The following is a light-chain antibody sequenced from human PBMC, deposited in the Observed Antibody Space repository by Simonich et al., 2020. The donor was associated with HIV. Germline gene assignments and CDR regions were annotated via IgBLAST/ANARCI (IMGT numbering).Light chain of an antibody. CDR2: KVS. V-gene: IGKV2-30*01. Sequence: DFVMTQSPLSLPVTLGQPASISCVSSQSLINSNGNTYLNWFQQRPGQSPRRLIYKVSNRDSGVPDRCSGSGSGNDFTLKISRVEAEDVGVYYCMQGTHWPPFTFGPGTKVEIK. J-gene: IGKJ3*01. CDR1: QSLINSNGNTY. CDR3: MQGTHWPPFT.